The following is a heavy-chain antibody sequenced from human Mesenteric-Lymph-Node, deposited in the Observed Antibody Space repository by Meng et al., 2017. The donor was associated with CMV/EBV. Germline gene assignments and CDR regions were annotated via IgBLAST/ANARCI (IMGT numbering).Heavy chain of an antibody. CDR1: GYTFTSYA. CDR3: ARDTTGTPDS. D-gene: IGHD1-1*01. CDR2: INAGNGNT. Sequence: KVSCKASGYTFTSYAMHWVRQATGQRLEWMGWINAGNGNTKYSQKFQDRVTITRDTSASTAYMELSSLRSEDTAVYYCARDTTGTPDSWGQGTLVTVSS. V-gene: IGHV1-3*01. J-gene: IGHJ4*02.